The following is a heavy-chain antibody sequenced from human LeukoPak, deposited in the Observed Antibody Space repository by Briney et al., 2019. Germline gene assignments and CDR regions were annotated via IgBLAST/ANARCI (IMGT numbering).Heavy chain of an antibody. CDR2: ISYSGST. Sequence: PSETLSLTCTVSGDSISNYYWSWIRQPPGKGLEWIGYISYSGSTNYNPSLKSRVTISVDTSKNQFSLKLSSVTAAVTAVYYCARSYYYDSSGYLDYWGQGTLVTVSS. CDR3: ARSYYYDSSGYLDY. CDR1: GDSISNYY. D-gene: IGHD3-22*01. J-gene: IGHJ4*02. V-gene: IGHV4-59*01.